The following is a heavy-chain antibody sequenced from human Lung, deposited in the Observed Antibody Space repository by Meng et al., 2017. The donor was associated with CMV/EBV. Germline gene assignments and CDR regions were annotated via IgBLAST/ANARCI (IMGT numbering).Heavy chain of an antibody. Sequence: QVQLVESGGGVVQPGRSLGSSCAASGFTFSSYAMHWVRQAPGKGLEWVAVISYDGSNKYYADSVKGRFTISRDNSKNSLYLQMNSLRAEDTAVYYCARDDSSSWGQGTLVTVSS. CDR1: GFTFSSYA. CDR2: ISYDGSNK. D-gene: IGHD3-22*01. V-gene: IGHV3-30-3*01. J-gene: IGHJ5*02. CDR3: ARDDSSS.